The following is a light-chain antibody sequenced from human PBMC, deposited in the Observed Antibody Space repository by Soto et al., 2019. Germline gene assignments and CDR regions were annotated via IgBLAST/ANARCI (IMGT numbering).Light chain of an antibody. CDR3: QQHGQWPIT. Sequence: EIVLTQSPATLSLSPGERATLSCRASQSVSRYLAWYQQKPGQAPRLLIYGISKRATDIPDRFSASGSGTEFTLTISGLQTEDFATYDCQQHGQWPITFGQGTRLEIK. CDR2: GIS. V-gene: IGKV3-11*01. J-gene: IGKJ5*01. CDR1: QSVSRY.